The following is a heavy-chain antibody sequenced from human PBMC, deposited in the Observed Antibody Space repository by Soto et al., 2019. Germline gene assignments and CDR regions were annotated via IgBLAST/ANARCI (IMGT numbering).Heavy chain of an antibody. CDR3: ARGTPVWFDP. CDR2: INAGNGNT. J-gene: IGHJ5*02. V-gene: IGHV1-3*05. Sequence: QVQLVQSGAEEKKPGASVKVSCKASGYTFSDYAIHWVRQAPGQRPEWMGWINAGNGNTKYSQKFQGRVTITRDTSASTAYMELSSLRSEDTAVYYCARGTPVWFDPWGLGTLVTVSS. D-gene: IGHD3-10*01. CDR1: GYTFSDYA.